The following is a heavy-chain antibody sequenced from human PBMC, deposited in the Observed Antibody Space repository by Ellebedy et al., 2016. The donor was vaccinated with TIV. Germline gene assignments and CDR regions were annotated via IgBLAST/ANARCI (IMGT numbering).Heavy chain of an antibody. CDR2: ISSSSSYI. Sequence: GESLKISXAASGFTFSSYSMNWVRQAPGKGLEWVSSISSSSSYIYYADSVKGRFTISRDNAKNSLYLQMNSLRAEDTAVYYCARDWGISGGTTGYGMDVWGQGTTVTVSS. CDR3: ARDWGISGGTTGYGMDV. J-gene: IGHJ6*02. V-gene: IGHV3-21*01. CDR1: GFTFSSYS. D-gene: IGHD1-7*01.